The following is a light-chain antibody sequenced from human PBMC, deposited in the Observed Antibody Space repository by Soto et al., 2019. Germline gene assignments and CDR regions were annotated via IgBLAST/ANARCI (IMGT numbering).Light chain of an antibody. Sequence: QSALTQPRSVSGSPGQSVTISCSGTSSDVGGYNYVSWYQQHPGKAPKLMIYDVSKRPSGVPDRFSGSKSGNTASLTTSGLQPEDEADNYCCSYAGSYTGVFGGGTKLTVL. V-gene: IGLV2-11*01. CDR1: SSDVGGYNY. CDR3: CSYAGSYTGV. J-gene: IGLJ2*01. CDR2: DVS.